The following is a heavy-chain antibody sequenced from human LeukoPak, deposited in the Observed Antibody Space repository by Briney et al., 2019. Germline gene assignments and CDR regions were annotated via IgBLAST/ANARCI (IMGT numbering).Heavy chain of an antibody. CDR3: ARASVTLPFDC. CDR2: IRNKANSYTT. Sequence: PGGSLRLSCAASGFTFSDHYMDWVRQAPGKGLEWVGRIRNKANSYTTQYAASLKDRFTISRDDSKNSLYLQMNSLKTEDAAVYYCARASVTLPFDCWGQGTLVTVPS. V-gene: IGHV3-72*01. CDR1: GFTFSDHY. D-gene: IGHD4-17*01. J-gene: IGHJ4*02.